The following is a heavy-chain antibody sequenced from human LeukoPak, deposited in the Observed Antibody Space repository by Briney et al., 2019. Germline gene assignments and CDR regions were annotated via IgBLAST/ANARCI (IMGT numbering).Heavy chain of an antibody. CDR2: ISYDGSNK. Sequence: AGRSLRLSCAASGFTLSSYWMTWVRQAPGKGLEWVAVISYDGSNKYYADSVKGRFTISRDNSKNTLYLQVNSLRAEDTAVYYCARDPRIAVAGNYYFDYWGQGTLVTVSS. V-gene: IGHV3-30-3*01. CDR3: ARDPRIAVAGNYYFDY. CDR1: GFTLSSYW. D-gene: IGHD6-19*01. J-gene: IGHJ4*02.